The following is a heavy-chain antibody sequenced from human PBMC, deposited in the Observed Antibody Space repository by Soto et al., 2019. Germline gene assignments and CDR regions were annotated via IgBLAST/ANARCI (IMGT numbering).Heavy chain of an antibody. V-gene: IGHV4-34*01. J-gene: IGHJ1*01. CDR2: INHSGST. Sequence: SETLSLTCAVYGGSFSGYYWSWIRQPPGKGLEWIGEINHSGSTNYNPSLKSRVTISVDTSKNQFSLKLSSVTAADTAVYYCARGRLPRMAVAGTDRAEYFQHWGQGTLVTVSS. CDR3: ARGRLPRMAVAGTDRAEYFQH. D-gene: IGHD6-19*01. CDR1: GGSFSGYY.